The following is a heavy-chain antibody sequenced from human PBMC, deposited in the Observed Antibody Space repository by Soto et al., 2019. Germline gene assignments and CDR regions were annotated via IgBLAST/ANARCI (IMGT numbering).Heavy chain of an antibody. CDR3: ARVTDDSCFDT. CDR2: IYYSGST. Sequence: QVQLQESGPGLLKPSQTLSLPCTVSGGSISSGYYYWSWIRQPPGKGLEWLGYIYYSGSTYFTPALKSRVTISVVTPQIQFSMNVSSVSAADAAMYDGARVTDDSCFDTWGKRTLFTVSS. V-gene: IGHV4-30-4*01. CDR1: GGSISSGYYY. D-gene: IGHD2-21*02. J-gene: IGHJ5*02.